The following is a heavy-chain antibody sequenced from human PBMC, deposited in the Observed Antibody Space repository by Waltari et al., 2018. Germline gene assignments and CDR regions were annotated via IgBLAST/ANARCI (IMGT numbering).Heavy chain of an antibody. J-gene: IGHJ5*02. V-gene: IGHV3-21*02. CDR3: APLYFDWSSATS. CDR1: GFTSRDSS. Sequence: EVQLVASGGGVVKPGGPLSPPFVRSGFTSRDSSSNGVRQAPGKGLWWVSSISGSSIYIYYTDSVKGRFTISRDNAGNSLYLQMSSLRAEDTAVYYCAPLYFDWSSATSWGQGTLVTVSS. CDR2: ISGSSIYI. D-gene: IGHD3-9*01.